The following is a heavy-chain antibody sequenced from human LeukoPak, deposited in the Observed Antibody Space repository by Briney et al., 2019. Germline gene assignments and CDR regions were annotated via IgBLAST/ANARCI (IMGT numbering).Heavy chain of an antibody. D-gene: IGHD5-12*01. CDR1: GGTFSIHA. V-gene: IGHV1-69*05. CDR2: IIPIFGAT. Sequence: SVKLSCKASGGTFSIHAISWVRQGPGQGLEWVGGIIPIFGATNYSQKFQGRVTITTDESTSTGYMELRSLRSVDTAVYYCARGDSGYDYGFDNWGQGTLVTVSS. CDR3: ARGDSGYDYGFDN. J-gene: IGHJ4*02.